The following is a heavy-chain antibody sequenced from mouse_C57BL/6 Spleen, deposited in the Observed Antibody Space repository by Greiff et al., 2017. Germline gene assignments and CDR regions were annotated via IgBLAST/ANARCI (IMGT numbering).Heavy chain of an antibody. CDR2: FNYDGINT. Sequence: EVQLVESEGGLVQPGSSMKLSCTASGFTFSDYYMALVRHVPEKGLEWVSNFNYDGINTYDRDSFKRPFNSSIANAKNILYLQMSILKSEITATYSCAIQLGRDGAWCAYWGQGTLVTVSA. J-gene: IGHJ3*01. CDR1: GFTFSDYY. V-gene: IGHV5-16*01. CDR3: AIQLGRDGAWCAY. D-gene: IGHD4-1*02.